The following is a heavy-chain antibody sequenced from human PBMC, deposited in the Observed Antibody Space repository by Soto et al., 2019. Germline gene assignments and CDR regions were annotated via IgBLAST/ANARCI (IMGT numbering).Heavy chain of an antibody. J-gene: IGHJ3*02. V-gene: IGHV3-48*02. Sequence: PGGSLRLSCAASGFTFDTYSMNWFRQAPGKGLEWVSYISSISSNIYYADSVKGRFTISRDNAKNSLYLQMNSLRDEDTAVYYCAREIDYYDSSGYYTSVHHAFDICGQGTMVTVSS. CDR2: ISSISSNI. CDR1: GFTFDTYS. D-gene: IGHD3-22*01. CDR3: AREIDYYDSSGYYTSVHHAFDI.